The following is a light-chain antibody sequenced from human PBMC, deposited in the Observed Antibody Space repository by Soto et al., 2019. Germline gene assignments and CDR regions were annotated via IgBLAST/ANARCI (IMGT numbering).Light chain of an antibody. CDR2: DAS. CDR1: QSVSSY. CDR3: QQRSNWPRGYT. J-gene: IGKJ2*01. Sequence: EIVLTQSPATLSLSPGERATLSCRASQSVSSYLAWYQQKPGQAPRLLIYDASNRATGIPARFSGSGSGTDVPLTVSSLEPEHFAVYYCQQRSNWPRGYTFGQGTKLEIK. V-gene: IGKV3-11*01.